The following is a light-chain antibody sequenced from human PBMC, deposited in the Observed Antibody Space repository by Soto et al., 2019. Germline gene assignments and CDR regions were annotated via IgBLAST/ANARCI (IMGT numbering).Light chain of an antibody. CDR3: SSDTTYVV. V-gene: IGLV2-14*01. CDR2: DVS. Sequence: QSVLTQPASVSGSPGQSITISCTGTSSDVGGYNYVSWYQQHPGKAPKLMIYDVSNRPSGVSNRFSGSKSGNTASLTISGLQAEDEADYYCSSDTTYVVFGGGTKLTVL. CDR1: SSDVGGYNY. J-gene: IGLJ2*01.